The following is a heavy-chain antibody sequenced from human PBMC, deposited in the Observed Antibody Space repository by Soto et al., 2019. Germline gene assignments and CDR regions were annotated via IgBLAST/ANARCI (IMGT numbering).Heavy chain of an antibody. CDR1: GGTFSSYA. CDR3: ARGGVVVPAAPYGMDV. J-gene: IGHJ6*02. D-gene: IGHD2-2*01. CDR2: IIPIFGTA. V-gene: IGHV1-69*13. Sequence: ASVKVSCKASGGTFSSYAISWVRQAPGQGLEWMGGIIPIFGTANYAQKFQGRVTITADESTSTAYMELSSLRSEDTAVYYCARGGVVVPAAPYGMDVWGQGTTVTVSS.